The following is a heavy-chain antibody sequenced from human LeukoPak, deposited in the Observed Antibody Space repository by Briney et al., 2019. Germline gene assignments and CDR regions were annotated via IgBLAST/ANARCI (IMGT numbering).Heavy chain of an antibody. J-gene: IGHJ1*01. D-gene: IGHD6-19*01. CDR3: ARDTASVWYSSGWYEYFQH. V-gene: IGHV1-46*01. CDR1: GYTFTCLY. Sequence: SSVTVSCKASGYTFTCLYMHWVRQAPGRGLEWMGVINHSSGSKSNEQKFQGRVTMTRDTSTSTVYMELSSLRSEDTAVYYCARDTASVWYSSGWYEYFQHGGQGTLVTASS. CDR2: INHSSGSK.